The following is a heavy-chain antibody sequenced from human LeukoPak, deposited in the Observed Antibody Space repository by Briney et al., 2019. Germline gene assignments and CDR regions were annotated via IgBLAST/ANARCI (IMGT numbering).Heavy chain of an antibody. Sequence: PSETLSLTCTVSGGSISSYYWSWIRQPAGKGLEWIGRIYTSGSTNYNPSLKSRVTMSVDTSKNQFSLKLSSVTAADTAVYYCARDGPYYDSSGYLVYWSQGTLVTVSS. CDR1: GGSISSYY. CDR2: IYTSGST. V-gene: IGHV4-4*07. D-gene: IGHD3-22*01. CDR3: ARDGPYYDSSGYLVY. J-gene: IGHJ4*02.